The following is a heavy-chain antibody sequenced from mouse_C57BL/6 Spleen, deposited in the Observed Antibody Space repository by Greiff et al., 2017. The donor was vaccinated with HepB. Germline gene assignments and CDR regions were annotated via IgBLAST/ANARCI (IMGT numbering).Heavy chain of an antibody. D-gene: IGHD2-5*01. CDR3: ARDTSNYDWFAY. CDR2: ISDGGSYT. J-gene: IGHJ3*01. CDR1: GFTFSSYA. V-gene: IGHV5-4*01. Sequence: EVMLVESGGGLVKPGGSLKLSCAASGFTFSSYAMSWVRQTPEKRLEWVATISDGGSYTYYPDNVKGRFTISRDNAKNNLYLQMSHLKSEDTAMYYCARDTSNYDWFAYWGQGTLVTVSA.